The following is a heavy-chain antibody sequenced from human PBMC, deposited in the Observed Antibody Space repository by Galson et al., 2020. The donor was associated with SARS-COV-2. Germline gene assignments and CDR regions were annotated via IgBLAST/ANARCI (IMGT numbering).Heavy chain of an antibody. V-gene: IGHV5-51*01. CDR2: VFPGDSET. CDR1: GYRFTSYW. J-gene: IGHJ6*02. CDR3: SRHTADCSNGICYADYYHGLDV. Sequence: GESLKISCQASGYRFTSYWIGWVRQMPGKGLEWMGIVFPGDSETRYSPSFQGPVTISADKSISTAYLPWSSLKASDTAIYYWSRHTADCSNGICYADYYHGLDVWGQGTAVTVS. D-gene: IGHD2-8*01.